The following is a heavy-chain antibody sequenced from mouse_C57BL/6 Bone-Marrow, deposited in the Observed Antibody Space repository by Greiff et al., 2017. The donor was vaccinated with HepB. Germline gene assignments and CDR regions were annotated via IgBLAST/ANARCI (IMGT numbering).Heavy chain of an antibody. CDR1: GYTFTSYG. J-gene: IGHJ4*01. CDR3: ARVEYGNYYAMDY. Sequence: QVQLQQPGAELARPGASVKLSCKASGYTFTSYGISWVKQRTGQGLEWIGEIYPRSGNTYYNEKFKGKATLTADKSSSTAYMELRSLTSEDSAVYFCARVEYGNYYAMDYWGQGTSVTVSS. D-gene: IGHD2-10*02. V-gene: IGHV1-81*01. CDR2: IYPRSGNT.